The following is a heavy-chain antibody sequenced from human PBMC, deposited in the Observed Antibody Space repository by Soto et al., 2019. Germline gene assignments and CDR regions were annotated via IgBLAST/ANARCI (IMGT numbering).Heavy chain of an antibody. CDR2: IYWNDDK. V-gene: IGHV2-5*01. CDR3: AHSYYGLGNNDWLLYRPQYYFDY. D-gene: IGHD3-9*01. J-gene: IGHJ4*02. Sequence: SGPTLVNPTQTLTLTCTFSGFSLSTSGVGVGWIRQPPGKALEWLALIYWNDDKRYSPSLKSRLTITKDTSKNQVVLTMTNMDPVDTATYYCAHSYYGLGNNDWLLYRPQYYFDYCGQGTLVTVSS. CDR1: GFSLSTSGVG.